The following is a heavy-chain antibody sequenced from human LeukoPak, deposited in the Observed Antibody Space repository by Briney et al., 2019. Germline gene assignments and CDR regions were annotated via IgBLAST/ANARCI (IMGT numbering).Heavy chain of an antibody. J-gene: IGHJ4*02. CDR2: INPSGGST. CDR1: GYTLTGYY. V-gene: IGHV1-46*01. CDR3: ATLQESGLPFDY. Sequence: ASVKVSCKAFGYTLTGYYIHWVRQAPGQGLEWMGIINPSGGSTSYAQKFQGRVTMTRDTSTSTVYMELSSLRSEDTAVYYCATLQESGLPFDYWGQGTLVTVSS. D-gene: IGHD5-12*01.